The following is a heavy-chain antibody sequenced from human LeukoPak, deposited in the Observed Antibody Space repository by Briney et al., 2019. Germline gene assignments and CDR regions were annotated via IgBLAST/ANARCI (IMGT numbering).Heavy chain of an antibody. CDR2: IRYDGSNK. CDR3: ARDLGGGYSSETWFDP. D-gene: IGHD1-26*01. V-gene: IGHV3-30*02. Sequence: GRSLRLSCAASGFTFSSYGMHWVRQAPGKGLEWVAFIRYDGSNKYYADSVKGRFTISRDNSKNTLYLQMNSLRAEDTAVYYCARDLGGGYSSETWFDPWGQGTLVTVSS. J-gene: IGHJ5*02. CDR1: GFTFSSYG.